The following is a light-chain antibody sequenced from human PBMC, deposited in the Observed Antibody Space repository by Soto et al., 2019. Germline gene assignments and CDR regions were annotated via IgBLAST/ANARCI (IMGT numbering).Light chain of an antibody. Sequence: DIQMTQSPSTLSASVGDRVTITCRASQSISSWLAWYQQKPGKAPKLLIYDASSLESGVTSRFSGSGSGTEFTLTISSLQPDEFATYYCQQYNSYSLTFGGGTKVEIK. CDR2: DAS. J-gene: IGKJ4*01. CDR3: QQYNSYSLT. CDR1: QSISSW. V-gene: IGKV1-5*01.